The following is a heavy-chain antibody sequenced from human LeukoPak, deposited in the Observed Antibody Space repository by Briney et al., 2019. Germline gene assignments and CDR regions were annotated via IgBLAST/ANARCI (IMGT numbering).Heavy chain of an antibody. CDR3: ARDARVQKWFGELLKTTTYYFDY. Sequence: SETLSLTCTVSGYSLSNNFYWGWIRQPPGKGLEWIGSIYYSGSTYYNPSLKSRVSISVDTSKNQFSLKLSSVTAADTAVYYCARDARVQKWFGELLKTTTYYFDYWGQGTLVTVSS. CDR1: GYSLSNNFY. D-gene: IGHD3-10*01. J-gene: IGHJ4*03. V-gene: IGHV4-38-2*02. CDR2: IYYSGST.